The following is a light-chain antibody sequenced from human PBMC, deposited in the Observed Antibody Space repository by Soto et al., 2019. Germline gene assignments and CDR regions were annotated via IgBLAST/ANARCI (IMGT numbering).Light chain of an antibody. J-gene: IGKJ2*01. CDR1: QSVTSSY. CDR3: QQYGGSPYT. V-gene: IGKV3-20*01. CDR2: GAS. Sequence: EMVLTQSPGTLSLSPGDRATLSCRASQSVTSSYLAWYQQKPGQAPRLLFYGASNRATGIPDRFSGSGSGTDFTLPISRLDPEDFAVYYCQQYGGSPYTFGQGTKLEIK.